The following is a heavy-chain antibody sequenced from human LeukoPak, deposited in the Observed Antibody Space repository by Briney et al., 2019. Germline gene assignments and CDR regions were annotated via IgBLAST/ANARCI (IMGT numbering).Heavy chain of an antibody. CDR1: GGTFSSYA. D-gene: IGHD3-3*01. J-gene: IGHJ4*02. CDR3: ASSTIFGVNIWPPWGYFDY. CDR2: IIPILGIA. Sequence: SVKVSCKASGGTFSSYAISWVRQAPGQGLEWMGRIIPILGIANYAQKFQGRVTITADKSTSTAYMELSSLRSEDTAVYYCASSTIFGVNIWPPWGYFDYWGQGTLVTVSS. V-gene: IGHV1-69*04.